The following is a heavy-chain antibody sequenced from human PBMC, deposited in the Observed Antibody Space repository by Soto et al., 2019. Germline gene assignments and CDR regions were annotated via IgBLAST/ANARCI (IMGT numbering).Heavy chain of an antibody. J-gene: IGHJ4*02. Sequence: ASVKVSCKASGYIFTRYYMHWVRQAPGQGLEWMGIINPSGGSISYTQKFRGRVTMTRDTSTSTVYMDLSSLRSEDTAVYYCARGLLGFGSPYYFGYWGQGTLVTVSS. CDR1: GYIFTRYY. CDR3: ARGLLGFGSPYYFGY. D-gene: IGHD2-15*01. V-gene: IGHV1-46*01. CDR2: INPSGGSI.